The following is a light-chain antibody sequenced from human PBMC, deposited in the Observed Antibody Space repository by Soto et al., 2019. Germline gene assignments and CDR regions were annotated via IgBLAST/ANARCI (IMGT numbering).Light chain of an antibody. CDR3: QQYGSSPIT. V-gene: IGKV3-20*01. J-gene: IGKJ5*01. CDR1: QNIYSN. CDR2: GTS. Sequence: IVMTQSPATLSVSPGERATLSCRASQNIYSNVAWYQQRPGQAPRLLIYGTSIRATGIPDWFSGSGSGTDFTLTISSLEPEDFAVYYCQQYGSSPITFGQGTRLEIK.